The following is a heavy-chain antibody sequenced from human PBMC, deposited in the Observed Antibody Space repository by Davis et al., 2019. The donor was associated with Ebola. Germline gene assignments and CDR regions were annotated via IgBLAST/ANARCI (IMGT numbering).Heavy chain of an antibody. D-gene: IGHD6-6*01. Sequence: GESLKISCAASGFTFSDYYMSWIRQAPGKGLEWVSYISSSGSTIYYADSVKGRFTISRDNAKNSLYLQMNSLRAEDTAVYYCARDKGDSSSIYYYYYYGMDVWGQGTTVTVSS. V-gene: IGHV3-11*04. CDR3: ARDKGDSSSIYYYYYYGMDV. J-gene: IGHJ6*02. CDR1: GFTFSDYY. CDR2: ISSSGSTI.